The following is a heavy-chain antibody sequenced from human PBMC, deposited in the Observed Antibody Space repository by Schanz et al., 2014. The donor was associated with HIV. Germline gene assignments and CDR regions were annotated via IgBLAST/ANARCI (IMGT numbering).Heavy chain of an antibody. V-gene: IGHV3-21*02. Sequence: EVQLVESGGGLVKPGGSLRLSCAASGFTFSGYSMNWVRQAPGKGLEWVSSITSSSTYIYYADSVKGRFTISRDNAKNSLYLQMNRLRAEDTAVYYCAKAGLFFGQLWLGCFDYWGQGAQVTVSS. D-gene: IGHD3-10*01. CDR1: GFTFSGYS. CDR2: ITSSSTYI. CDR3: AKAGLFFGQLWLGCFDY. J-gene: IGHJ4*02.